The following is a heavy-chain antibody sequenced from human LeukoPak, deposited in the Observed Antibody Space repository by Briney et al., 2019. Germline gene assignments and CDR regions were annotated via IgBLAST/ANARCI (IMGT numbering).Heavy chain of an antibody. CDR3: ARDRGNQRRYYYYYMDV. Sequence: GGSLRLSCAASGFTFSDYNMRCIRQAPGKGLEWVSSISRSGRTKYYADYVKGRYNISRDNAKNSLYLQMHSLRAEDTAVYYCARDRGNQRRYYYYYMDVWGKGTTVTVSS. CDR1: GFTFSDYN. V-gene: IGHV3-11*04. D-gene: IGHD1-14*01. J-gene: IGHJ6*03. CDR2: ISRSGRTK.